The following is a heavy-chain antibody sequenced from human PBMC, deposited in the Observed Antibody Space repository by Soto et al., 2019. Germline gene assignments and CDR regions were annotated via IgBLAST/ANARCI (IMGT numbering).Heavy chain of an antibody. Sequence: EVQLLESGGGLVQPGGSLRLSCAASGFTFSSYAMSWVRQAPGKGLEWVSSTSGSGGDVYHAGSVKGRFTISRDNSKNPLYLQMNSLRAEDTGIYYCAKGWLYGAGMGVWGQGTTVTVSS. J-gene: IGHJ6*02. V-gene: IGHV3-23*01. CDR1: GFTFSSYA. CDR3: AKGWLYGAGMGV. CDR2: TSGSGGDV. D-gene: IGHD3-22*01.